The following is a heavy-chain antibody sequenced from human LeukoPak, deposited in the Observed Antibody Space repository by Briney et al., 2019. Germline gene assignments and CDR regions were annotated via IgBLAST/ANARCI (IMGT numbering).Heavy chain of an antibody. CDR3: ARDGSRDGDYYFDY. Sequence: GGSLRLSCAASGFTFSSYAMSWVRQAPGKGLEWVSAIGGSGDTTYYADSVKGRFTISRDNSKNTLYLQMNSLRAEDTAVYYCARDGSRDGDYYFDYWGQGTLVTVSS. CDR1: GFTFSSYA. J-gene: IGHJ4*02. V-gene: IGHV3-23*01. CDR2: IGGSGDTT. D-gene: IGHD4-17*01.